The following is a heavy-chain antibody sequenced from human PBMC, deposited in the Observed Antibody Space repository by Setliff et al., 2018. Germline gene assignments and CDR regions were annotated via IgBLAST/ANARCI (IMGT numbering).Heavy chain of an antibody. J-gene: IGHJ4*02. Sequence: GASVKVSCKASGYIFTKYGINWVRQAPGQGLEWMGWIGDYNGNTLYAQNFQGRLTVTTDTSTSTAYMELRSLRSDDTAVYYCTRSRAPSVVLAADFDFWGQGTPVTVSS. CDR2: IGDYNGNT. V-gene: IGHV1-18*01. CDR3: TRSRAPSVVLAADFDF. CDR1: GYIFTKYG. D-gene: IGHD2-21*01.